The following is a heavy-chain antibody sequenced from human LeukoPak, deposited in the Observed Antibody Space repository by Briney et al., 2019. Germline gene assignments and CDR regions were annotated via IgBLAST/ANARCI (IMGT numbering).Heavy chain of an antibody. J-gene: IGHJ4*02. Sequence: GGSLRLSCAASGFTFDDYAMHWVRQAPGKGLEWVSSISWDSGIIRYADSIKGRFTISRDNAKNSLYLQMNSLRAEDTAMYYCARDSGSAYYSSAGYWGQGTPVTVSS. D-gene: IGHD3-22*01. CDR3: ARDSGSAYYSSAGY. CDR2: ISWDSGII. CDR1: GFTFDDYA. V-gene: IGHV3-9*01.